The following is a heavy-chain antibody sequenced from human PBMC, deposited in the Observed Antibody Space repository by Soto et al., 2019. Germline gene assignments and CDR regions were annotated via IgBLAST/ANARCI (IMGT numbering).Heavy chain of an antibody. CDR1: GGSISNYY. V-gene: IGHV4-59*01. CDR2: IYSSGST. Sequence: PSETLSLTCTVSGGSISNYYWNWIRQSPGKGLEWIGYIYSSGSTHYNPSLQNRVTISIDTFKNQVSLKVNSVTAADTAVYYCARDHPHSYGVYYFDYWGQGTPVTVSS. J-gene: IGHJ4*02. CDR3: ARDHPHSYGVYYFDY. D-gene: IGHD5-18*01.